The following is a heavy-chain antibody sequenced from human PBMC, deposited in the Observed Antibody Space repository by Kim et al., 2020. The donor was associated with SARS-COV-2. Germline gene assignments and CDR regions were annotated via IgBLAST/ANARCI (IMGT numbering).Heavy chain of an antibody. D-gene: IGHD3-22*01. V-gene: IGHV3-30*04. CDR1: GFTFSSYA. J-gene: IGHJ4*02. CDR3: ARDLWSTMIVVVNCLGY. Sequence: GGSLRLSCAASGFTFSSYAMHWVHQAPGKGLEWLAVISYDGSNKYYADSVKGRFTISRDNSKNTLYLQMNSLRAEDTAVYYCARDLWSTMIVVVNCLGYWGQGTLVTVSS. CDR2: ISYDGSNK.